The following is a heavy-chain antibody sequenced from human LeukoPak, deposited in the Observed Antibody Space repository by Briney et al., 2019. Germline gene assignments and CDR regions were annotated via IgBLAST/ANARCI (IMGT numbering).Heavy chain of an antibody. CDR1: GFTFSSYS. Sequence: PGKSLRLSCAASGFTFSSYSMNWVRQAPGKGLGWVSHITASGTAMFYADSVKGRFTISRDNAKNSLYLQMNSLRDEDTAVYYCARKNDYGDYTDYWGQGTLVTVSS. CDR2: ITASGTAM. D-gene: IGHD4-17*01. V-gene: IGHV3-48*02. CDR3: ARKNDYGDYTDY. J-gene: IGHJ4*02.